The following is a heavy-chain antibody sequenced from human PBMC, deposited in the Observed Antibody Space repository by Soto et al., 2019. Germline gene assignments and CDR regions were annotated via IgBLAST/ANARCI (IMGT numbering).Heavy chain of an antibody. CDR1: GYTFTSYD. D-gene: IGHD7-27*01. Sequence: QVQMVQSGAEVKKPGASVKVSCKASGYTFTSYDISWVRQATGQGPEWMGWINPDSGYAGYAQKLQGRVTMTRDTSTYTTYMELSSLTSEDTAVYYCARDGLGRGSGWVDPWGQGTLVTVSS. J-gene: IGHJ5*02. V-gene: IGHV1-8*01. CDR2: INPDSGYA. CDR3: ARDGLGRGSGWVDP.